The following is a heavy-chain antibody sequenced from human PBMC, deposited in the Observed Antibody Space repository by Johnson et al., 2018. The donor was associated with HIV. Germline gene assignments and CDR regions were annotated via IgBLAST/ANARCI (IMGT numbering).Heavy chain of an antibody. D-gene: IGHD3-10*01. J-gene: IGHJ3*02. CDR2: IGTAGDT. CDR3: TKVWGFYYGQYHDAFDI. CDR1: GFSVSTYD. Sequence: VQLVESGGGVVQPGGSLTLSCAASGFSVSTYDMHWVRQATGKGLDWVSVIGTAGDTYYLGSVNGRFTISRENAKNSLYLQMNSLRPEDTAVYYSTKVWGFYYGQYHDAFDIWGQGTMVTVSS. V-gene: IGHV3-13*01.